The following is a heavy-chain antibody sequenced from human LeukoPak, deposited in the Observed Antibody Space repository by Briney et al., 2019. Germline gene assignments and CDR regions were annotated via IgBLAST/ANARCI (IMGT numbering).Heavy chain of an antibody. CDR3: AREPNYYDSSGYYYWFDP. D-gene: IGHD3-22*01. CDR2: IYYSGSI. V-gene: IGHV4-31*03. J-gene: IGHJ5*02. CDR1: GGSISSGGYY. Sequence: SQTLSLTCTVSGGSISSGGYYWSWIRQHPGKGLEWIGYIYYSGSIYYNPSLKSRVTISVDTSKNQFSLKLSSVTAADTAVYYCAREPNYYDSSGYYYWFDPWGQGTLVTVSS.